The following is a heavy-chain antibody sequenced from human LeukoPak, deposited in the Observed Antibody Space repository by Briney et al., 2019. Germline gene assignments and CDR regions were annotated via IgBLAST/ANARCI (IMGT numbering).Heavy chain of an antibody. D-gene: IGHD4-23*01. CDR3: STGPRSLPY. CDR1: GFTFSSYW. Sequence: GGSLRLSCAVSGFTFSSYWMSWVRQAPGKGLEWVSIIYSGGSTFYADSVKGRFTISRDNAKNSLYLQMNSLRPEDTALYYCSTGPRSLPYWGPGTLVTVSS. V-gene: IGHV3-53*01. J-gene: IGHJ4*01. CDR2: IYSGGST.